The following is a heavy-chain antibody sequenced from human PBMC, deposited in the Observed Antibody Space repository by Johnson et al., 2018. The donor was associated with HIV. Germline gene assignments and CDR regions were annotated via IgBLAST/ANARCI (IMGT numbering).Heavy chain of an antibody. J-gene: IGHJ3*02. CDR1: GFTFSSYA. Sequence: VQLVESGGGLVQPGGSLRLSCAASGFTFSSYAMNWVRQAPGKGLEWVSGISWYSGSIGYADSVKGRFTISRDNAKNSLYLQMNSLRAEDTALYYCAKEISPGIYGDDLHDAFDIWGQGTMVTVSS. CDR3: AKEISPGIYGDDLHDAFDI. D-gene: IGHD4-17*01. CDR2: ISWYSGSI. V-gene: IGHV3-9*01.